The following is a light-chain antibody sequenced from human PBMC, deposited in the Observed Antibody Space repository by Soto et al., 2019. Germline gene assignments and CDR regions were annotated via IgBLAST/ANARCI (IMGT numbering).Light chain of an antibody. J-gene: IGLJ1*01. Sequence: QSVLTQPVSVSGSPGQSITISCTGTSSVVGSYNLVSWYQHHPGKAPKLMIYEVSKRPSGVSNRFSGSKSGNTASLTISGLQAEDEADYYCCSYAGSSTFVFGTGTKVTVL. V-gene: IGLV2-23*02. CDR2: EVS. CDR1: SSVVGSYNL. CDR3: CSYAGSSTFV.